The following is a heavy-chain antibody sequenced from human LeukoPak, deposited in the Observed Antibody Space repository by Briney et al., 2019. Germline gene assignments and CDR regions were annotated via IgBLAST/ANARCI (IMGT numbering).Heavy chain of an antibody. V-gene: IGHV4-61*02. Sequence: PSETLSLTCTVSGYSISTSYYWSWIRQPAGKGLEWIGRIYTSGSTNYNPSLKSRVTISVDTSKNQFSLKLSSVTAADTAVYYCARDWARGVIESWGQGTLVTVSS. CDR3: ARDWARGVIES. CDR2: IYTSGST. CDR1: GYSISTSYY. J-gene: IGHJ4*02. D-gene: IGHD3-10*01.